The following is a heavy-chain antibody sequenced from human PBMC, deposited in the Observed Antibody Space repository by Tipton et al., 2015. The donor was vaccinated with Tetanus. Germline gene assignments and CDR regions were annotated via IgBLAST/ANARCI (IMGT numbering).Heavy chain of an antibody. J-gene: IGHJ4*02. V-gene: IGHV3-23*01. Sequence: SLRLSCAASGFTFSNYAMAWVRQAPGKGLEWVSGISVRGSHTYYADPVKGRFSISRDNSKNTVYLQMNSLRDEDTAVYYCARANNDYPKKGPFDSWGQGSLVIVSS. CDR3: ARANNDYPKKGPFDS. D-gene: IGHD5-12*01. CDR1: GFTFSNYA. CDR2: ISVRGSHT.